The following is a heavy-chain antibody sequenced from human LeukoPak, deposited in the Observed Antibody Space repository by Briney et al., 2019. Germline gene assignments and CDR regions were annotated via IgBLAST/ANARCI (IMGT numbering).Heavy chain of an antibody. CDR2: IKQDGSEK. V-gene: IGHV3-7*05. CDR3: ARDRFSSPY. J-gene: IGHJ4*02. Sequence: GGSPRLSCAASGFSFSGYWMSWVRQAPGKGLEWVANIKQDGSEKYYVDSVKGRFTISRDNAKNSLYLHMNSLRAEDTAVYYCARDRFSSPYWGQGTLVTVSS. D-gene: IGHD6-13*01. CDR1: GFSFSGYW.